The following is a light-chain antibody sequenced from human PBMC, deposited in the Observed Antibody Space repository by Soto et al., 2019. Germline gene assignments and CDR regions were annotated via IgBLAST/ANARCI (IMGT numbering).Light chain of an antibody. V-gene: IGKV1-27*01. J-gene: IGKJ2*01. CDR2: AAS. CDR1: QGISDF. CDR3: HHYKSAPHT. Sequence: DIQMSQSPSSLSASVGDRVTITCRASQGISDFLAWYQQKPGKVPKLLIYAASTLQSGVPSRFRGSGSGTDFTLTISSLQPEDVATYYCHHYKSAPHTFGQGTKLEIK.